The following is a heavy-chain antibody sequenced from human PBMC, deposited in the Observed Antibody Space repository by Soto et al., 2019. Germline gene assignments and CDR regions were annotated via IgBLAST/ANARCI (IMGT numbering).Heavy chain of an antibody. CDR1: GGSIRSSNFY. J-gene: IGHJ6*02. CDR2: IYNRGST. V-gene: IGHV4-39*01. CDR3: ARRFDWIAAGVESKNIDV. D-gene: IGHD6-13*01. Sequence: KPSETLSLTCTVSGGSIRSSNFYWGWIRQPPGKGLEWIGTIYNRGSTYYNPSLKSRVTISVDTSKNQFSLKLSSVTAADTAVYYCARRFDWIAAGVESKNIDVWGQGTTVTVSS.